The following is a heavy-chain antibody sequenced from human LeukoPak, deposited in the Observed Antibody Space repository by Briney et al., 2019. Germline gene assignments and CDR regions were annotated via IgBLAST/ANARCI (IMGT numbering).Heavy chain of an antibody. D-gene: IGHD2-21*02. CDR2: IIPIFGTA. Sequence: SVKVSCKASGGTFSSYAISWVRQAPGQGLEWMGGIIPIFGTANYAQKFQGRVTITTDESTSTAYMELSSLRSEDTAVYYCARRVNCGGDCYEDHFDYWGQGTLVTVSS. V-gene: IGHV1-69*05. J-gene: IGHJ4*02. CDR1: GGTFSSYA. CDR3: ARRVNCGGDCYEDHFDY.